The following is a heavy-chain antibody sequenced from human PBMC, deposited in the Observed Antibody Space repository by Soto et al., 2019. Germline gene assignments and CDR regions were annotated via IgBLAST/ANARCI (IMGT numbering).Heavy chain of an antibody. V-gene: IGHV3-21*01. CDR1: GLSFSTHS. CDR2: ISSDSYYI. J-gene: IGHJ6*02. Sequence: EVQLVESGGGLVEPGGSLRLSCAPSGLSFSTHSMNWVRQAPGKGLEWVSSISSDSYYIYYADAVKGRFTISRDNAKNSLYLQMTSLRADVTAGDYCARNRNPSSKSHGMDVWGQGTTVTVSS. CDR3: ARNRNPSSKSHGMDV.